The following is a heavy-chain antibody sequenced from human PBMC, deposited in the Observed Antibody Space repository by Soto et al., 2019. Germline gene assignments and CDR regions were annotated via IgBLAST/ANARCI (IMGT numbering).Heavy chain of an antibody. CDR1: VGSISSGDYY. Sequence: SETLSLTCTVSVGSISSGDYYWSWIRQPPRKGQEWIGYIYYSGSTYYNPSLKSRVTISVDTSKNQFSLKLISVTAAYTAVDYCARDLSYYDSSGLIYWGQGTLVTVSS. CDR2: IYYSGST. J-gene: IGHJ4*02. D-gene: IGHD3-22*01. V-gene: IGHV4-30-4*01. CDR3: ARDLSYYDSSGLIY.